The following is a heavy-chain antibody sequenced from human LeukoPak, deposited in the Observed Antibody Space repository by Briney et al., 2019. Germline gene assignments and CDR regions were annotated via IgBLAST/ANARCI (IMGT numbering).Heavy chain of an antibody. CDR1: GGTFSNYA. D-gene: IGHD6-19*01. CDR3: ARDSEVAGYAY. J-gene: IGHJ4*02. Sequence: GASVKVSCKASGGTFSNYAISWVRQAPGQGLEWMGGIIPIFGTANYAQKFQGRVTITADKSTSTAYMELSSLRSEDTAVYYCARDSEVAGYAYWGQGTLVTVSS. CDR2: IIPIFGTA. V-gene: IGHV1-69*06.